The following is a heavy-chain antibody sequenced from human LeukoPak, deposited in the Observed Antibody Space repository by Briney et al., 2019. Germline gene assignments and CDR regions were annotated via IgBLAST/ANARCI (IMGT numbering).Heavy chain of an antibody. J-gene: IGHJ4*02. CDR3: ARVYGDDGTDY. CDR1: GGTFSSYA. Sequence: SLKVSCKASGGTFSSYAISWVRRAPEQGREWMGGIIPIFGTANYAQKFQGRVTITADESTSTAYMELSSLRSEDTAVYYCARVYGDDGTDYWGQGTLVTVSS. CDR2: IIPIFGTA. D-gene: IGHD4-17*01. V-gene: IGHV1-69*13.